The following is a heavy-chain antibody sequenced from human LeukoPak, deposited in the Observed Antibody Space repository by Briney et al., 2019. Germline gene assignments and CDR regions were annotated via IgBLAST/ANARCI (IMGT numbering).Heavy chain of an antibody. Sequence: ASVKVSCKASGYTFTSYGISWVRQAPGQGLEWMGWINADNGNTKYTQKFQGRVTMTTDTSTSTAYMELSRLRSDDTAVYYCARNTQGIYCGGDCGYYFDYWGQGTLVTVSS. V-gene: IGHV1-18*01. CDR1: GYTFTSYG. CDR2: INADNGNT. D-gene: IGHD2-21*02. CDR3: ARNTQGIYCGGDCGYYFDY. J-gene: IGHJ4*02.